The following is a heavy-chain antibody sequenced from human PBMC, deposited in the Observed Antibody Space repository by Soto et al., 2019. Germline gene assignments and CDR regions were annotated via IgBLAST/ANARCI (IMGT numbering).Heavy chain of an antibody. V-gene: IGHV3-30-3*01. J-gene: IGHJ6*02. CDR1: GFTFSSYA. Sequence: QVQLVESGGGVVQPGRSLRLSCAASGFTFSSYAMHWVRQAPGKGLEWVAVISYDGSNKYYADSVKGRFTISRDNSKNXLXLQXNSMRAEDTAVYYCARMASFYCSGGSCYPTYGMDVWGQGTTVTVSS. D-gene: IGHD2-15*01. CDR2: ISYDGSNK. CDR3: ARMASFYCSGGSCYPTYGMDV.